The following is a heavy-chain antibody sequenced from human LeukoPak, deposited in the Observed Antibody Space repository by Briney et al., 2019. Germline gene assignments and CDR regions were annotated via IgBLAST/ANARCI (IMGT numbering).Heavy chain of an antibody. V-gene: IGHV4-30-4*01. CDR1: GGSMRNYH. CDR2: MYYSGST. D-gene: IGHD3-22*01. Sequence: PSETLSLTCTVSGGSMRNYHWSWIRQPPGKGLEWIAYMYYSGSTYYNPSLKSRVTMSADTSKNQLSLKLSSVTAADTAVYYCARPYYYDSRIDPWGQGILVTVSS. J-gene: IGHJ5*02. CDR3: ARPYYYDSRIDP.